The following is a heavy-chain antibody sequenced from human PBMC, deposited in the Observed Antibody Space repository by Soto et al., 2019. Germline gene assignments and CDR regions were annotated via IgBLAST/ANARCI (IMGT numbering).Heavy chain of an antibody. Sequence: SVKVSCKASGGAFSSYAISWVRQAPGQGLEWMGGIIPIFGTANYAQKFQGRVTITADESTSTAYMELSSLRSEDTAVYYCAVLGYSSGWYPSYYFDYWGQGTLVTVSS. CDR3: AVLGYSSGWYPSYYFDY. J-gene: IGHJ4*02. CDR1: GGAFSSYA. D-gene: IGHD6-19*01. V-gene: IGHV1-69*13. CDR2: IIPIFGTA.